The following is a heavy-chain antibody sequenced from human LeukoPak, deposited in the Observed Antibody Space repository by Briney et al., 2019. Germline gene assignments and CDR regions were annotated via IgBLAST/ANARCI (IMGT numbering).Heavy chain of an antibody. Sequence: GGSLRLSCAASGLTFSSYAMSWVRQAPGKGLEWVSAISGSGGTTYYADSVKGRFIISRGNSKNTLYVQMNSLRAEDTAVYYCATADPYTMIVVWGQGTLVTVSS. CDR3: ATADPYTMIVV. CDR1: GLTFSSYA. CDR2: ISGSGGTT. D-gene: IGHD3-22*01. V-gene: IGHV3-23*01. J-gene: IGHJ4*02.